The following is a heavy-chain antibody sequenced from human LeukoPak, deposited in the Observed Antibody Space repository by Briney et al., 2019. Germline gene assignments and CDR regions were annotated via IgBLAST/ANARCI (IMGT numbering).Heavy chain of an antibody. D-gene: IGHD3-22*01. Sequence: SETLSLTCAVYGGSFSGYYWSWIRQPPGKGLEWIGEINHSGSTNYNPSLRSRVTISVDTSKNQFSLKLSSVTAADTAVYYCARGPHDYYDSSLGAFDIWGQGTMVTVSS. J-gene: IGHJ3*02. V-gene: IGHV4-34*01. CDR2: INHSGST. CDR3: ARGPHDYYDSSLGAFDI. CDR1: GGSFSGYY.